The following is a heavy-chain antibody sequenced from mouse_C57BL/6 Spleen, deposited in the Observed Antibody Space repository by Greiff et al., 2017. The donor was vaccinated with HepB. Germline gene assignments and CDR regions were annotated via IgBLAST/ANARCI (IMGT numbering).Heavy chain of an antibody. J-gene: IGHJ3*01. CDR1: GYTFTSYD. D-gene: IGHD2-5*01. Sequence: QVKLMESGPELVKPGASVKLSCKASGYTFTSYDINWVKQRPGQGLEWIGWIYPRDGSTKYNEKFKGKATLTVDTSSSTAYMELHSLTSEDSAVYFCASESNFAYWGQGTLVTVSA. V-gene: IGHV1-85*01. CDR3: ASESNFAY. CDR2: IYPRDGST.